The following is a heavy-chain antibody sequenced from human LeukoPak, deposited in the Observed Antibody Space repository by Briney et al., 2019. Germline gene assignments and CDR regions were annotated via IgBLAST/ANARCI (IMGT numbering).Heavy chain of an antibody. J-gene: IGHJ4*02. V-gene: IGHV4-4*02. CDR2: IYHSGSN. Sequence: PSETLSLTCAVSGGSISSSNWWSWVRPPPGKGLEWIGEIYHSGSNNYNPSLKSRVTISVDKSKNQFSLKLSSVTAADTAVYYCARGRMVAATPLDYWGQGTLVTVSS. D-gene: IGHD2-15*01. CDR1: GGSISSSNW. CDR3: ARGRMVAATPLDY.